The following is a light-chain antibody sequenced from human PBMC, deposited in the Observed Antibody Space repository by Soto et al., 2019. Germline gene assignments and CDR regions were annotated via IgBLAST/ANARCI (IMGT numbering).Light chain of an antibody. J-gene: IGLJ2*01. Sequence: QSALTQPRSVSGSPGQSVTISCTGTSSDVGTYNSVSWYQQYPGKAPKVMLYDVSRRPSGVPDRFSGSTDGSSNSASLTISGLQTEDEADYYCQSYDSSSVVFGGGTKLTVL. CDR3: QSYDSSSVV. V-gene: IGLV2-11*01. CDR2: DVS. CDR1: SSDVGTYNS.